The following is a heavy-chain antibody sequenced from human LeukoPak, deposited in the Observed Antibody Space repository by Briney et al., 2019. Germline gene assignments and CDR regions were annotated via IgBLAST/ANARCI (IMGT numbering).Heavy chain of an antibody. CDR1: GFTISIYW. Sequence: GGSLRLSCAASGFTISIYWMSWVRQAPGKGLEWVANIKQDGSEKYYVDSVKGRFTISRDNAKNTLYLQMNSLRAEDTAVYYCGRELDWLPTLDYWGQGTLVTVSS. J-gene: IGHJ4*02. D-gene: IGHD3-9*01. V-gene: IGHV3-7*01. CDR3: GRELDWLPTLDY. CDR2: IKQDGSEK.